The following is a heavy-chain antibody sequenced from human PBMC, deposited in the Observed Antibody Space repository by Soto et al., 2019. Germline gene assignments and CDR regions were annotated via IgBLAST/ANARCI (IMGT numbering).Heavy chain of an antibody. CDR3: VRVVAIPGYPDN. V-gene: IGHV1-69*12. CDR1: GGTFSSYA. D-gene: IGHD5-12*01. Sequence: QVQLVQYGAEVRQPASSVKVSCKTSGGTFSSYAISWVRQAPGQGLEWMGGIVPIVDTSTYAQKFQGRVTIIADESTSTVYMELSSLRSDDTAVYYCVRVVAIPGYPDNWGQGTLVTVSS. CDR2: IVPIVDTS. J-gene: IGHJ4*02.